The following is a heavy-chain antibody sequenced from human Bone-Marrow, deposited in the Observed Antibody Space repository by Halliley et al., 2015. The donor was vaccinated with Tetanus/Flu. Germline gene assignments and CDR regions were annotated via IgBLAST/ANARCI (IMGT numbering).Heavy chain of an antibody. V-gene: IGHV3-64D*06. Sequence: IGSNTDVTYYVDSVKGRFTISRDNSKKTLFLQMPDLSPEDTALYYCVRDGGSGSEYNFEAFDLWGQGTMVSVSS. J-gene: IGHJ3*01. D-gene: IGHD2-21*01. CDR2: IGSNTDVT. CDR3: VRDGGSGSEYNFEAFDL.